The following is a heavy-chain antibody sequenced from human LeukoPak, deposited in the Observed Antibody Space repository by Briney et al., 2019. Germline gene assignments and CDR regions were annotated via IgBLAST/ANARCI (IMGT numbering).Heavy chain of an antibody. V-gene: IGHV4-4*07. CDR1: GGSISSYY. J-gene: IGHJ4*02. CDR3: ARGSLSGDYDRLDY. CDR2: IYTSGST. D-gene: IGHD3-22*01. Sequence: SETLSLTCTVSGGSISSYYWSWIRQPAGKGLEWIGRIYTSGSTNYNPSLKSRVTMSVDMSKNQFSLKLSSVTAADTAVYYCARGSLSGDYDRLDYWGQGTLVTVSS.